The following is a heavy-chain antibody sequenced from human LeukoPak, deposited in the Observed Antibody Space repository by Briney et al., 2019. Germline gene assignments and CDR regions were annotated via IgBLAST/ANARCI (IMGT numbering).Heavy chain of an antibody. CDR2: IYYSGST. V-gene: IGHV4-39*07. J-gene: IGHJ5*02. D-gene: IGHD1-14*01. CDR3: ARVRRPGPTKPYNWFDP. Sequence: SETLSLTCTVSGGSISSSSYYWGWIRQPPGKGLEWIGSIYYSGSTYYNPSLKSRVTISVDTSKNQFSLKLSSVTAADTAVYYCARVRRPGPTKPYNWFDPWGQGTLVTVSS. CDR1: GGSISSSSYY.